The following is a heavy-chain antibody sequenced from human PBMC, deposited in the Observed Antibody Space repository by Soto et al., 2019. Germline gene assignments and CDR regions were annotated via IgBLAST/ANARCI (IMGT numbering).Heavy chain of an antibody. CDR3: ARPXGYCSGGSCYYYYGMDV. CDR1: GYSFTSYW. Sequence: GESLKISCKGSGYSFTSYWISWVRQMPGKGLEWMGRIDPSDSYTNYSPSFQGHVTISADKSISTAYLQWSSLKASDTAMYYCARPXGYCSGGSCYYYYGMDVWGQGTTVTVSS. CDR2: IDPSDSYT. J-gene: IGHJ6*02. V-gene: IGHV5-10-1*01. D-gene: IGHD2-15*01.